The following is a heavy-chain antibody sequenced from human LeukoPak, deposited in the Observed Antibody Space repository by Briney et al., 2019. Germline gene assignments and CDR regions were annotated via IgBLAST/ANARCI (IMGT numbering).Heavy chain of an antibody. CDR3: ARAANLHCSGGSCYSRSYYYYYMDV. CDR2: ISSSSSTI. D-gene: IGHD2-15*01. CDR1: GFTFSSYS. V-gene: IGHV3-48*01. J-gene: IGHJ6*03. Sequence: GGSLRLSCAASGFTFSSYSMNWVRQAPGKGLEWVSYISSSSSTIYYADSVKGRFTISRDNAKNALYLQMNSLRAEDTAVYYCARAANLHCSGGSCYSRSYYYYYMDVWGKGTTVTVSS.